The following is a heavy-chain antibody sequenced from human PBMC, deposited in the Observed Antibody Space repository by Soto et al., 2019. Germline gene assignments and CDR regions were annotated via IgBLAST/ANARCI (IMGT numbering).Heavy chain of an antibody. CDR1: RFSFSNFW. CDR2: INEDGTEK. Sequence: GGSLRLSCAASRFSFSNFWMTWVRQAPGKALEWVANINEDGTEKHHVESVEGRFTISRDNAKNLLFLQMYGLRVEDTAVYYCARDLGRALVGFYYGLDVWGQGTTVTVSS. D-gene: IGHD1-1*01. V-gene: IGHV3-7*01. J-gene: IGHJ6*02. CDR3: ARDLGRALVGFYYGLDV.